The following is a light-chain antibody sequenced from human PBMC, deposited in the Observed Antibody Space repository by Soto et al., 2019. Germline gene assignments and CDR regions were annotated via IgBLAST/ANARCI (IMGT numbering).Light chain of an antibody. Sequence: QSALTQPASVSGSPGQSITISCTGTSSDVGSYNLVSWYQQHPGKAPKLMIYEGSKRPSGVSNRFSGSKSGNTASLTISGLQAEDEADYYCCSYAGSSTPVVVFGGGTKLTVL. V-gene: IGLV2-23*01. CDR3: CSYAGSSTPVVV. J-gene: IGLJ2*01. CDR2: EGS. CDR1: SSDVGSYNL.